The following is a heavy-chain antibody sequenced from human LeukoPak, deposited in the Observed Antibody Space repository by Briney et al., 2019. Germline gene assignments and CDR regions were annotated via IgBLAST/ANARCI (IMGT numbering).Heavy chain of an antibody. CDR3: ARGWDYDSGGRPTAYVY. CDR2: IIPIFGTA. V-gene: IGHV1-69*06. CDR1: GGTFINYA. D-gene: IGHD3-22*01. Sequence: SVKVSCKASGGTFINYAINWVRQAPGQGLEWMGGIIPIFGTANYAQKFQGRVTITADKSTSTVYMELNSLKSEDTAVYYCARGWDYDSGGRPTAYVYWGQGTLVTVSS. J-gene: IGHJ4*02.